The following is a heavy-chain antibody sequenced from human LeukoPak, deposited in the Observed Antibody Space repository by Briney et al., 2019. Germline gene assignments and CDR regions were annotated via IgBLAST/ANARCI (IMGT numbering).Heavy chain of an antibody. V-gene: IGHV3-11*01. CDR2: ISSSGSTI. J-gene: IGHJ3*02. CDR1: GFTLSDYY. D-gene: IGHD1-1*01. Sequence: PGGSLRLSCAASGFTLSDYYMSWIRQAPGKRLEWVSYISSSGSTIYYADSVKGRFTISRDNAKNSLYLQMNSLRAEDTAVYYCARWKRFSGSRPLEDAFDIWGQGTMVTVSS. CDR3: ARWKRFSGSRPLEDAFDI.